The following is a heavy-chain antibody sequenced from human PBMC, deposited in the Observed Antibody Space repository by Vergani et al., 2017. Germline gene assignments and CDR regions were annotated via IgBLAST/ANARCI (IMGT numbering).Heavy chain of an antibody. Sequence: QVQLVQSGAEVKKPGSSVKVSCKASGGTFSSYAISWVRQAPGQGLEWMGGIIPIFGTANYAQKFQGRVTITADKSTSTAYMELSSLRSEDTAVYYCARGRGDYDFWSCYGTFDYWGQGTLVTVSS. CDR3: ARGRGDYDFWSCYGTFDY. D-gene: IGHD3-3*01. CDR2: IIPIFGTA. CDR1: GGTFSSYA. V-gene: IGHV1-69*06. J-gene: IGHJ4*02.